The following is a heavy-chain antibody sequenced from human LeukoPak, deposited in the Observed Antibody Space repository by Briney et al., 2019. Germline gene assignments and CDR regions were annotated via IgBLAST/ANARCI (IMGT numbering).Heavy chain of an antibody. J-gene: IGHJ4*02. V-gene: IGHV3-33*08. D-gene: IGHD3-22*01. CDR1: GFTVSSNY. Sequence: GGSLRLSCAASGFTVSSNYMSWVRQAPGEGLEWVAVIWYEGINKDYADSVKGRFTISRDNSKNTLYLQMNSLRVEDTAVYYCARVLGDSSGYMDYWGQGARVTVSS. CDR2: IWYEGINK. CDR3: ARVLGDSSGYMDY.